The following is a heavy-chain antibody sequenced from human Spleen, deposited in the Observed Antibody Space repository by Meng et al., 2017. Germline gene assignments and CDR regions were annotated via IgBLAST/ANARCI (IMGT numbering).Heavy chain of an antibody. CDR1: GGSFGDYY. CDR2: INHSGST. V-gene: IGHV4-34*01. CDR3: ARGPTTMAHDFDY. D-gene: IGHD4-11*01. J-gene: IGHJ4*02. Sequence: QVQLQRGGLGLLKPSETLSLTCVVSGGSFGDYYWSWIRQPPGKGLEWIGEINHSGSTNYNPSLESRATISVDTSQNNLSLKLSSVTAADSAVYYCARGPTTMAHDFDYWGQGTLVTVSS.